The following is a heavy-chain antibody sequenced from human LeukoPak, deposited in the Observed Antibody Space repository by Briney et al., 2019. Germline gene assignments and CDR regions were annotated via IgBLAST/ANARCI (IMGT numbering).Heavy chain of an antibody. CDR3: ARGDGYNREYFFDY. D-gene: IGHD5-24*01. Sequence: SETLSLTCTVSGGSISNYYLSWIRQPPGKGLEWIAYMSYSGNTNYNPSLKSGVTISLDTSKNQFSLELTSVTAADTALYYCARGDGYNREYFFDYWGQGTLGTVPS. CDR2: MSYSGNT. V-gene: IGHV4-59*01. J-gene: IGHJ4*02. CDR1: GGSISNYY.